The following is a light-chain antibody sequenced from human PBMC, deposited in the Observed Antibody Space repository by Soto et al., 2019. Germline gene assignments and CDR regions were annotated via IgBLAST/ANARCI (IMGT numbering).Light chain of an antibody. CDR3: GTWDSTLSVVV. Sequence: QSVLTQPPSVSAAPGQKVTISCSGSNSNIGNNYVSWHQQLPGSAPKLLIYDNDNRPSGIPDRFSGSKSGTSATLGITGLQTGDEDDYYCGTWDSTLSVVVFGGGTELTV. CDR2: DND. V-gene: IGLV1-51*01. J-gene: IGLJ2*01. CDR1: NSNIGNNY.